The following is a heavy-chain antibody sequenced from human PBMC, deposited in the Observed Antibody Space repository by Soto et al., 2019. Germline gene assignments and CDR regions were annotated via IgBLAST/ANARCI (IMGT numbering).Heavy chain of an antibody. J-gene: IGHJ6*02. CDR1: GGTLNYDA. CDR3: ARVRHTDYVGNYNTGMDV. Sequence: QVQLVQSGAEVKKPGSSVKVSCKASGGTLNYDAFTWVRQAPGQGLEWMGGIIPVFHTANYAQKFQGRVTITADESTRTVYMEVKSLRSDDTAVYYCARVRHTDYVGNYNTGMDVWGQGTTVNVSS. D-gene: IGHD4-17*01. V-gene: IGHV1-69*01. CDR2: IIPVFHTA.